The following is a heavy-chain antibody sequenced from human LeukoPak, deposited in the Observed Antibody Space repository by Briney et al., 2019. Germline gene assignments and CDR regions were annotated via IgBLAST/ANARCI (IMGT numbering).Heavy chain of an antibody. CDR3: ARVSSSWYQDWYFDL. CDR2: IYTSGSI. D-gene: IGHD6-13*01. V-gene: IGHV4-38-2*02. J-gene: IGHJ2*01. Sequence: SETLSLTCSVSGYSISSGYYWGWIRQPPGKGLEWIGRIYTSGSITYNPSLKSRVSMSVDTSKNQFSLKLSSVTAADTAVYYCARVSSSWYQDWYFDLWGRGTLVTVSS. CDR1: GYSISSGYY.